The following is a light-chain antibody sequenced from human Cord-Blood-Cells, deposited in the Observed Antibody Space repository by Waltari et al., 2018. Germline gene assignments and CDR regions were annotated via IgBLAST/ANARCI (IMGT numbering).Light chain of an antibody. CDR3: SSYTSSSTLVV. CDR1: SSDFGGYNY. CDR2: DVS. J-gene: IGLJ2*01. Sequence: QSALTQPASVSGSPGQSITISCTGTSSDFGGYNYASGYQQHPGKAPKRMIYDVSNRPSGVSNRFSGSKSGNTASLTISGLQAEDEADYYCSSYTSSSTLVVFGGGTKLTVL. V-gene: IGLV2-14*01.